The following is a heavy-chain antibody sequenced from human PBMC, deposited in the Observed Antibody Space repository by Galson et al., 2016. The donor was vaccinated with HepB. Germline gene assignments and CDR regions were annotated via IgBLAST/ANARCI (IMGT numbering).Heavy chain of an antibody. V-gene: IGHV1-46*01. CDR3: ARGRSSRTLDY. CDR1: GYTFTSYY. J-gene: IGHJ4*02. Sequence: SVKVSCKASGYTFTSYYMHWVRQAPGQGLEWMGIINPSGGSTTYAQKFQGRVTMTRDTSTSTVYMELSSLRSEDTAVYSFARGRSSRTLDYWGQGTLVTVSS. D-gene: IGHD6-13*01. CDR2: INPSGGST.